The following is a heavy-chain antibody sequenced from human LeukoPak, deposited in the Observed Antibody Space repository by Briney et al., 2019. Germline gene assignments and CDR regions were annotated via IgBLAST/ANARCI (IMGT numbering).Heavy chain of an antibody. V-gene: IGHV1-2*02. CDR2: INLNSGCT. J-gene: IGHJ4*02. D-gene: IGHD3-10*01. CDR1: GYTFTGYY. Sequence: ASVKVSCKASGYTFTGYYMHWVRQAPGQGLEWMGWINLNSGCTNYAQKFQGRVTMTRDTSSSTAYMELSRLRSDDTAVYYCARDMRPHYYYGSGSYFDYWGQGTLVTVSS. CDR3: ARDMRPHYYYGSGSYFDY.